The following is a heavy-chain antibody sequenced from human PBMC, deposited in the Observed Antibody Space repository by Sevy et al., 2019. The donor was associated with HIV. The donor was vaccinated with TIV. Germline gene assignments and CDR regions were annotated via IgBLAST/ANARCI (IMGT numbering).Heavy chain of an antibody. CDR1: GFTFNDYA. V-gene: IGHV3-30-3*01. CDR2: ISSDGDNT. D-gene: IGHD2-15*01. J-gene: IGHJ5*02. Sequence: GGSLRLSCAASGFTFNDYALHWVRQAPGKGLEWVAIISSDGDNTYYAETGKGRFTIYRDNSKKTVYLQMNRLRAEDTAFYYCVREGAPYRNIRYCSGNNCFYNWFDPWGQGTLVTVSS. CDR3: VREGAPYRNIRYCSGNNCFYNWFDP.